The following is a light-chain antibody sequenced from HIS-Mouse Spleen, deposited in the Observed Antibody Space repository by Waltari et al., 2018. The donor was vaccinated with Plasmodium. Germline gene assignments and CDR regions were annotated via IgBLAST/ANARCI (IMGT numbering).Light chain of an antibody. J-gene: IGKJ1*01. CDR2: AAS. CDR3: QQSYSTWT. CDR1: QSISSY. Sequence: DIQVTPSPSSLSAAVGDRVTITCRASQSISSYLNWYQQKPGKAPKLLIYAASSLQRGVPSRFSCSGSGTDFTLTISSLQPEDFATYYCQQSYSTWTFGQGTKVEIK. V-gene: IGKV1-39*01.